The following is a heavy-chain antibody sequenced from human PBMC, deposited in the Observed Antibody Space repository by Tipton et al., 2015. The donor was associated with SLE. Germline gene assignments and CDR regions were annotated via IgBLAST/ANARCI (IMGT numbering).Heavy chain of an antibody. CDR1: GYTFTGYY. J-gene: IGHJ4*02. V-gene: IGHV1-2*02. Sequence: QSGPEVKKPGASVKVSCKASGYTFTGYYMHWVRQAPGQGLEWMGWINPNSGGTNYAQKFQGRVTMTRDTSISTAYMELSRLRSDDTAVYYCARGRWGLVGTDYLDYWGQGTLVTVSS. D-gene: IGHD2-21*02. CDR3: ARGRWGLVGTDYLDY. CDR2: INPNSGGT.